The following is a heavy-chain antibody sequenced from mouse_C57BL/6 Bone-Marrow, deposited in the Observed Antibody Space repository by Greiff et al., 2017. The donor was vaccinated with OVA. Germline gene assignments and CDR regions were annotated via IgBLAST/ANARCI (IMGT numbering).Heavy chain of an antibody. CDR2: IYPGSGST. V-gene: IGHV1-55*01. J-gene: IGHJ3*01. D-gene: IGHD1-1*01. Sequence: LVESGAELVKPGASVKMSCKASGYTFTSYWITWVKQRPGQGLEWIGDIYPGSGSTNYNEKFKSKATLTVDTSSSTAYMQLSSLTSEDSAVYYCAREGYYGSSPAWFAYWGQGTLVTVSA. CDR3: AREGYYGSSPAWFAY. CDR1: GYTFTSYW.